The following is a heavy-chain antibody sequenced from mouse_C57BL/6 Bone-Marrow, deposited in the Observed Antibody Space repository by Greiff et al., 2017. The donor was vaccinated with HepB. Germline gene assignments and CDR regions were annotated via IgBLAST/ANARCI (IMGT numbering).Heavy chain of an antibody. V-gene: IGHV1-64*01. Sequence: QVQLKQPGAELVKPGASVKLSCKASGYTFTSYWMHWVKQRPGQGLEWIGMIHPNSGSTNYNEKFKSKATLTVDKSSSTAYMQLSSLTSEDSAVYYCARKTTAQATGGFAYWGQGTLVTVSA. CDR2: IHPNSGST. D-gene: IGHD3-2*02. CDR3: ARKTTAQATGGFAY. J-gene: IGHJ3*01. CDR1: GYTFTSYW.